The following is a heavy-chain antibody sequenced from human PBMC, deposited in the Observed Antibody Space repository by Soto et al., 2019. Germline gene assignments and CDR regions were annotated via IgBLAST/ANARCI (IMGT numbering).Heavy chain of an antibody. CDR2: ISYDGGEK. D-gene: IGHD5-12*01. J-gene: IGHJ4*02. Sequence: QVQLVESGGGVVQPGRSLRLSCVASGFTFSSFGMHWVRQAPGKGLEWVAVISYDGGEKYNADSVTGRFSISRDISNNTLYLQMNSLRAEDTAVYYCAREMVESDYDQYYFDYWGQGTLVTVSS. CDR3: AREMVESDYDQYYFDY. V-gene: IGHV3-30*03. CDR1: GFTFSSFG.